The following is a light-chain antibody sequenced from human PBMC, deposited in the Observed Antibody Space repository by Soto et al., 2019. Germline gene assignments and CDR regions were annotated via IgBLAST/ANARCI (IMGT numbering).Light chain of an antibody. CDR1: QSISSL. J-gene: IGKJ1*01. Sequence: DIQMTQSPSTLSASVGDRVTITCRASQSISSLLAWYQQKPGKAPKLLIYKASSLESGVPSRFRGSGSETDFTLTISSLQPDDFATYYCQQYNSYWTFGQGTKVEIK. V-gene: IGKV1-5*03. CDR2: KAS. CDR3: QQYNSYWT.